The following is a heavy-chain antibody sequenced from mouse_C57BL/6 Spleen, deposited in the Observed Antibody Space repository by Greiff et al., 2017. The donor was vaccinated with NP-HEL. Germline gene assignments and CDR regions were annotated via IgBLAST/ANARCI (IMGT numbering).Heavy chain of an antibody. CDR3: ARWLLGKMDY. D-gene: IGHD2-3*01. Sequence: VQLQQSGPELVKPGASVKISCKASGYTFTDYYMNWVKQSHGKSLEWIGDINPNNGGTSYNQKFKGKATLTVDKSSSTAYMELRSLTSEDSAVYYCARWLLGKMDYWGQGTSVTVSS. CDR1: GYTFTDYY. V-gene: IGHV1-26*01. CDR2: INPNNGGT. J-gene: IGHJ4*01.